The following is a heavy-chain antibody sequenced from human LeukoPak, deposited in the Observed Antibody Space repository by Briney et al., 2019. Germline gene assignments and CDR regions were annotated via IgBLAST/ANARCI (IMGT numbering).Heavy chain of an antibody. CDR1: GGSISSSSYY. CDR3: ARLVTMVRGVIEY. V-gene: IGHV4-39*01. J-gene: IGHJ4*02. CDR2: IYYSGST. D-gene: IGHD3-10*01. Sequence: SETLSLTRTVSGGSISSSSYYWGWIRQPPGKGLEWIGSIYYSGSTYCNPSLKSRVTISVDTSKNQFSLKLSSVTAADTAVYYCARLVTMVRGVIEYWGQGTLVTVSS.